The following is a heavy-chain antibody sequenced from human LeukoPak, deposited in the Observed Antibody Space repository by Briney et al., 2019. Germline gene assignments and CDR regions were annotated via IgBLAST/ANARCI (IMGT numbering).Heavy chain of an antibody. Sequence: SETLSLTCTVSGGSISSYYWSWIRQPPGKGLEGIGYIYYSGSTNDNPSLKSRVTISVDTSKNQFSLKLSSVTAADTAVYYCARDNYYYYGMDVWGQGTTVTVSS. J-gene: IGHJ6*02. V-gene: IGHV4-59*01. CDR3: ARDNYYYYGMDV. CDR2: IYYSGST. CDR1: GGSISSYY.